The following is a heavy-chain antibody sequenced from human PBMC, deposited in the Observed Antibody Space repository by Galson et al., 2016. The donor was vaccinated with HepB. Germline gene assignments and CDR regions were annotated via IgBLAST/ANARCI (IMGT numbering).Heavy chain of an antibody. CDR2: INSGGSST. Sequence: SLRLSCAASGFTFINAWMTWVRQAPGKWLVWVSRINSGGSSTNYADSVKGRFTISRDNAKNTLYLQMNSLRAEDTAVYYCARDHPYYDFWSGYYFDAFDIWGQGTMVTVSS. J-gene: IGHJ3*02. CDR3: ARDHPYYDFWSGYYFDAFDI. D-gene: IGHD3-3*01. CDR1: GFTFINAW. V-gene: IGHV3-74*01.